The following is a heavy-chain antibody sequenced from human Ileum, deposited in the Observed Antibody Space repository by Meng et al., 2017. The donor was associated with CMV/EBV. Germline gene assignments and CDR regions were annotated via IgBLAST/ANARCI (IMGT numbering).Heavy chain of an antibody. Sequence: PVKVSCKASGYTFTDYYMHWVRQAPGQGLEWMGRIHPNSGDTVYAQKFQGRVTLTRDTSISTAYMEVSSLRSDDTAVYYCARNYRDYWGQGTLVTVSS. V-gene: IGHV1-2*06. D-gene: IGHD3-10*01. CDR3: ARNYRDY. CDR2: IHPNSGDT. J-gene: IGHJ4*02. CDR1: GYTFTDYY.